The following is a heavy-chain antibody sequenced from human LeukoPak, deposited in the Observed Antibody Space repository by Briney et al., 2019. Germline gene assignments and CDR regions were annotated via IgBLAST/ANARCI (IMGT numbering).Heavy chain of an antibody. CDR1: GFTFSSYS. J-gene: IGHJ4*02. D-gene: IGHD3-22*01. Sequence: GGSLRLSCAASGFTFSSYSMNWVRQAPGKGLEWVGRIRIKANSYSTDYAASVKGRFIISRDDSKNSLYLQMNSLKTGDTAVYFCARGMASGSHFDYWGQGTLVTVSS. V-gene: IGHV3-72*01. CDR3: ARGMASGSHFDY. CDR2: IRIKANSYST.